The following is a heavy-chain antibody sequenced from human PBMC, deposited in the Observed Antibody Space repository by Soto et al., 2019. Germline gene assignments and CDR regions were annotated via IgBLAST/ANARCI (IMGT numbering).Heavy chain of an antibody. Sequence: QVHLQESGPGVVKASETLSLTCSLSGGSTSGKYWSWIRQSAGKGLEWIGRIYSSGSTHYNPSRGSRVSMSVAQNSFSLRLTSVTAADTAIYYCARDFDVNTALDYWYFDLWGRGTQVSVSS. J-gene: IGHJ2*01. CDR2: IYSSGST. D-gene: IGHD3-9*01. CDR3: ARDFDVNTALDYWYFDL. CDR1: GGSTSGKY. V-gene: IGHV4-4*07.